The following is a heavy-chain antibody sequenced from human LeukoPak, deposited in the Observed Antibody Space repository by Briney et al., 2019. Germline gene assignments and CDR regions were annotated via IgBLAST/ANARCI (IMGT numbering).Heavy chain of an antibody. J-gene: IGHJ4*02. CDR3: AKDPRGYSYAYFDY. Sequence: GGSLRLSCAASGFTFSTYAMSWVRQAPGKGLEWVSTISASGGSTYYADSVKGRFTISRDNSKNTLFLQMNSLRTEDTAVYYCAKDPRGYSYAYFDYWGQGTLVTVSS. CDR2: ISASGGST. CDR1: GFTFSTYA. V-gene: IGHV3-23*01. D-gene: IGHD5-18*01.